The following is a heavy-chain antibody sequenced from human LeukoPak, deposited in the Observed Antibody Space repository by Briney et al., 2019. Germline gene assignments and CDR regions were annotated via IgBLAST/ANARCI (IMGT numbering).Heavy chain of an antibody. Sequence: SETLSLTCTVSGGSISSSSYYWGWIRQPPGKGLEWIGSIYYSGSTYYNPSLKSRVTISVDTSKNQFSLKLSSVTAADTAVYYCARQLDFWSGYPFYWGQGTLVTVSS. D-gene: IGHD3-3*01. CDR3: ARQLDFWSGYPFY. J-gene: IGHJ4*02. CDR1: GGSISSSSYY. CDR2: IYYSGST. V-gene: IGHV4-39*01.